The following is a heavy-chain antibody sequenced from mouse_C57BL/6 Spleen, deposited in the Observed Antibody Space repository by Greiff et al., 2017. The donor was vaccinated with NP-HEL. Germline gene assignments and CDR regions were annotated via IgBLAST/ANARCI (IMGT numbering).Heavy chain of an antibody. J-gene: IGHJ3*01. CDR2: IDPSDSYT. CDR1: GYTFTSYW. Sequence: QVQLQQPGAELVKPGASVKLSCKASGYTFTSYWMQWVKQRPGQGLEWIGEIDPSDSYTNYNQKFKGKATLTVDTSSSTAYRQLSSLTSEDSAVYYCARSLFDYDGSGFAYWGQGTLVTVSA. D-gene: IGHD2-4*01. V-gene: IGHV1-50*01. CDR3: ARSLFDYDGSGFAY.